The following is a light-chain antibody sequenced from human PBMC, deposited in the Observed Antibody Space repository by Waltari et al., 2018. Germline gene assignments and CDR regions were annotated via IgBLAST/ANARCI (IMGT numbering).Light chain of an antibody. CDR3: QQYNSYST. Sequence: DIQMTQSPSTLSASVGHRCTIICRASQSISNWLAWDQQKPGKAPKLLIHKATTLESGVQSRFSGSGSGTEFTLTISSLQPDDFATYYCQQYNSYSTFGQGTKLEMK. CDR1: QSISNW. CDR2: KAT. J-gene: IGKJ2*01. V-gene: IGKV1-5*03.